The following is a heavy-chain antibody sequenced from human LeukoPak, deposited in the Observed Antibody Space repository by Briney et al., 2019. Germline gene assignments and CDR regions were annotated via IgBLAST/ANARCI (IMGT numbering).Heavy chain of an antibody. Sequence: PSETLSLTCAVDGGSLSGYYWSWVRQPPGKGREWVGEINHCGSTNYNTSLKSRVTISEETCKSQFSQKRRDGAAADTAIYFCARRGLRFLESVKYSWFDPWGQETLVTVSS. CDR3: ARRGLRFLESVKYSWFDP. CDR2: INHCGST. V-gene: IGHV4-34*01. CDR1: GGSLSGYY. D-gene: IGHD3-3*01. J-gene: IGHJ5*02.